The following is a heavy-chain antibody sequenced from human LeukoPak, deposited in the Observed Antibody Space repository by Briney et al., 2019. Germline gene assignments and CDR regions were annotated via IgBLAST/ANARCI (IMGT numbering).Heavy chain of an antibody. Sequence: PGGSLRLSCAASGFTFSSYSMNWVRQAPGKGLEWVSSISSSSSYIYYADSVKGRFTISRDNAKNSLYLQMNSLRAEDTAVYYCARDRTPAGFNNAFDIWGQGTMVTVSS. J-gene: IGHJ3*02. V-gene: IGHV3-21*01. CDR1: GFTFSSYS. D-gene: IGHD1-14*01. CDR3: ARDRTPAGFNNAFDI. CDR2: ISSSSSYI.